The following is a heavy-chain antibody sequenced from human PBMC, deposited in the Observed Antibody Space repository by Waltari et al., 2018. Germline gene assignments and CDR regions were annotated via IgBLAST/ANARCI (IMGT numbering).Heavy chain of an antibody. CDR2: IYYYGST. CDR1: GGSISDYH. Sequence: QVQLQESGPGLVKPSETLSLTCPVSGGSISDYHWTWIRQPPGKGLEWIGYIYYYGSTNYNPSLARRVTISVDTSKNQFSLNLRSVTAADTAVYFCATLAGTGSSSYLHDYWGKGTLVTVSS. V-gene: IGHV4-59*01. CDR3: ATLAGTGSSSYLHDY. J-gene: IGHJ4*02. D-gene: IGHD6-6*01.